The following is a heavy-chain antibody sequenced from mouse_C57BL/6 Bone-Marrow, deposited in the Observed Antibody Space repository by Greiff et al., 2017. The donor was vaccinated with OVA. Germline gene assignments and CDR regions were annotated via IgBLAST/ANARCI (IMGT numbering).Heavy chain of an antibody. Sequence: EVKLMESGPGLAKPSQTLSLTCSVTGYSITSDYWNWIRKFPGNKLEYMGNISYSGSTYYNPSLKRGTSITRDTAKDQYYLQLNSVTTEDTATYYCARSLYYGSPFFDYWGQGTTLTVSA. V-gene: IGHV3-8*01. J-gene: IGHJ2*01. CDR1: GYSITSDY. D-gene: IGHD1-1*01. CDR2: ISYSGST. CDR3: ARSLYYGSPFFDY.